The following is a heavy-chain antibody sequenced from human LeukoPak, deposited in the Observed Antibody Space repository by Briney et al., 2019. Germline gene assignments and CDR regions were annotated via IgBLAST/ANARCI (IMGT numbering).Heavy chain of an antibody. CDR3: ARDDYGGNLLPSDY. CDR1: GGTFSSYA. J-gene: IGHJ4*02. V-gene: IGHV1-69*05. Sequence: ASVKVSCKASGGTFSSYAISWVRQAPGQGLEWMGRIIPIFGTANYAQKFQGRVTITTDESTSTAYMELSSLRSEDTAVYYCARDDYGGNLLPSDYWGRRTLVTVSS. D-gene: IGHD4-23*01. CDR2: IIPIFGTA.